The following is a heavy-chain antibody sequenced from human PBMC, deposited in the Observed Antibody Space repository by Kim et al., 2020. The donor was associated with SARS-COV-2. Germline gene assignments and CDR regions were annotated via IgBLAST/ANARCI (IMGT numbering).Heavy chain of an antibody. J-gene: IGHJ6*02. V-gene: IGHV3-30-3*01. CDR1: GFTFSSYA. CDR3: ARDESPHDYYYGMDV. CDR2: ISYDGSNK. Sequence: GGSLRLSCAASGFTFSSYAMHWVRQAPGKGLEWVAVISYDGSNKYYADSVKGRFTISRDNSKNTLYLQMNSLRAEDTAVYYCARDESPHDYYYGMDVWGQGTTVTVSS.